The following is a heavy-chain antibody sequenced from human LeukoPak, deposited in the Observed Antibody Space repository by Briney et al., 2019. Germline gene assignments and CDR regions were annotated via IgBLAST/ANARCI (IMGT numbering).Heavy chain of an antibody. Sequence: PSETLSLTCAVYGGSFSGYYWSWIRQPPGKGLEWIGYIFYSGSTNYNPSLKSRVTISVDTSKNQFSLKVRSVTAADTAVYYCARATYHSGAGSYIYYYMNVWGKGTTVIVSS. CDR2: IFYSGST. CDR3: ARATYHSGAGSYIYYYMNV. D-gene: IGHD3-10*01. CDR1: GGSFSGYY. J-gene: IGHJ6*03. V-gene: IGHV4-59*01.